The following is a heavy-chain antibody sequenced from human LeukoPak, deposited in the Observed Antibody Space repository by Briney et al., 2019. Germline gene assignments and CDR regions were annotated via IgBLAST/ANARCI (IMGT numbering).Heavy chain of an antibody. CDR3: ARAGPEFLEWLAEYYFDY. CDR2: IYYSGST. V-gene: IGHV4-39*07. D-gene: IGHD3-3*01. Sequence: SETLSLTCTVSGGSISSSSYYWGWIRQPPGKGLEWIGSIYYSGSTYYNPSLKSRVTISVDTSKNQFSLKLSSVTAADTAVYYRARAGPEFLEWLAEYYFDYWGQGTLVTVSS. CDR1: GGSISSSSYY. J-gene: IGHJ4*02.